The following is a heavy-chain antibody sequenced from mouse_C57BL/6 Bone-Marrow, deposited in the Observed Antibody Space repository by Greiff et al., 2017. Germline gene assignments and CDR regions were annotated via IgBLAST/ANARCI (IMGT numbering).Heavy chain of an antibody. D-gene: IGHD1-1*02. CDR2: IYPGDGDT. CDR3: ARIWSFAY. Sequence: VQLQQSGPELVKPGASVTISCKASGYAFSSSWMNWVKQRPGKGLEWIGRIYPGDGDTNYNGKFKGKATLTADYSSSTAYMQLSILTSEDSAVYFCARIWSFAYWGQGTLVTVSA. V-gene: IGHV1-82*01. J-gene: IGHJ3*01. CDR1: GYAFSSSW.